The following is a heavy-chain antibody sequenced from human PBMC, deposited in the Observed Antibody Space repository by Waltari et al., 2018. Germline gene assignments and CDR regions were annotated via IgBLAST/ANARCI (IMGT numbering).Heavy chain of an antibody. V-gene: IGHV4-59*01. CDR1: GGSISSYT. CDR3: ARGRGRSGWYDY. Sequence: QVQLQESGPGLVKPSETLSLTCPVSGGSISSYTWSWIRQPPGKGLEWIGYIYYSGSTNYNPSLKSRVTISVDTSKNQFSLKLSSVTAADTAVYYCARGRGRSGWYDYWGQGTLVTVSS. J-gene: IGHJ4*02. CDR2: IYYSGST. D-gene: IGHD6-19*01.